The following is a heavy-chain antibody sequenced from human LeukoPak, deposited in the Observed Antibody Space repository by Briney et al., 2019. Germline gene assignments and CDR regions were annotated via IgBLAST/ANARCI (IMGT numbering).Heavy chain of an antibody. CDR2: IYYSGST. D-gene: IGHD1-26*01. V-gene: IGHV4-59*01. J-gene: IGHJ5*02. CDR1: GGSISGYY. CDR3: ARGSSTYYGKWFDP. Sequence: PSETLSLTCTVSGGSISGYYWSWIRQPPGKGLEWIGYIYYSGSTNYSPSLKSRVTISVDTSKNQFSLKLSSVTAADTAVYFCARGSSTYYGKWFDPWGQGILVTVSS.